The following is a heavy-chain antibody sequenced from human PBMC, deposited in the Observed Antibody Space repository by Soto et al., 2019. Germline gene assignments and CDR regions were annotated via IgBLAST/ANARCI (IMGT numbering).Heavy chain of an antibody. Sequence: SLRLSCLASGFTFSEFAMTWVRHVPGRGLEWVASLDGAGGSTYYAESVRGRFSISRDNSQNTLFLQMKRLTVDDTAIYYCAAPRDEYGSGVSWFTYGMDMWGKGTTVTVSS. CDR1: GFTFSEFA. CDR2: LDGAGGST. V-gene: IGHV3-23*01. J-gene: IGHJ6*03. D-gene: IGHD3-10*01. CDR3: AAPRDEYGSGVSWFTYGMDM.